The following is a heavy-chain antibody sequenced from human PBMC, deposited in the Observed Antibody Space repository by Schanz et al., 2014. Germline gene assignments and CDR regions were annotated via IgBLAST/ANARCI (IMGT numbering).Heavy chain of an antibody. CDR2: INPNSGET. J-gene: IGHJ4*02. CDR1: GYSFTEYF. V-gene: IGHV1-2*02. CDR3: ARERYTGYDCSGY. Sequence: QIQLVQSGAEVKRPGASMKVSCLASGYSFTEYFLHWVRQAPGQGLEWMGWINPNSGETNYEQKFKGRVTLTSDTSIRKAFMELSGLTSDVTATYFCARERYTGYDCSGYWGQGTLLIVSS. D-gene: IGHD5-12*01.